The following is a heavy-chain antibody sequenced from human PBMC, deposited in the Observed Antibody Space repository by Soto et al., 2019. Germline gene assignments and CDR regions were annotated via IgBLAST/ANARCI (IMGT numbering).Heavy chain of an antibody. CDR3: TTVAAAGTDY. D-gene: IGHD6-13*01. J-gene: IGHJ4*02. CDR2: IKSKTDGGTT. CDR1: GFTFSNAW. Sequence: GALRLSCAASGFTFSNAWMSSVRQAPGKGLEWVGRIKSKTDGGTTDYAAPVKGRFTFSRDDSKNTLYLQMNSLKTEDTAVYYCTTVAAAGTDYWGQGTLVTVSS. V-gene: IGHV3-15*01.